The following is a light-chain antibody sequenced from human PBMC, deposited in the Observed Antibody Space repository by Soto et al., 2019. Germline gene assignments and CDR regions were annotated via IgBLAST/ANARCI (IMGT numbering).Light chain of an antibody. CDR2: EVS. CDR3: MQSTQLPPT. V-gene: IGKV2D-29*02. Sequence: DVVMTQTPLSLSVAPGQPASISCKSSQSLLHITGETFIFWYLQKPGQSPQLLIYEVSTRVSGVPDRFSGSGSGTDFTLEISRVETDDVGIYYCMQSTQLPPTFGQGTRLGIE. CDR1: QSLLHITGETF. J-gene: IGKJ5*01.